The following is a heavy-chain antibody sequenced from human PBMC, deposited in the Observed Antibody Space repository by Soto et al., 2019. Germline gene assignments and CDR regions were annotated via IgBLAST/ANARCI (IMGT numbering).Heavy chain of an antibody. CDR3: ARDRPTSSIRARYYYHAMDV. D-gene: IGHD6-6*01. CDR1: GYTFISYG. J-gene: IGHJ6*02. CDR2: ISSYNGNT. Sequence: QVQLVQSGAEVKKPGASVKVSCKASGYTFISYGISWVRQAPGQGLEWMGWISSYNGNTNYAQKLQGRVTMTTYTSTTTEYMQLRSLRSDHTAVYYCARDRPTSSIRARYYYHAMDVRGQGTTVTVSS. V-gene: IGHV1-18*01.